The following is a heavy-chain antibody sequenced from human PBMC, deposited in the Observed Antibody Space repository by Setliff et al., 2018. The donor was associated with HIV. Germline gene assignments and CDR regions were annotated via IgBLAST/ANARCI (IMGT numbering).Heavy chain of an antibody. D-gene: IGHD2-21*02. Sequence: SETLSLTCAVYGGSFSGFYWTFIRQSPGKGLEWIGEINHSGSTNYNPSLKSRVTVSVDTSKTQYSLKMISVTAADTAMYYCAISIVGVTSEMYWAQGTLVTVSS. J-gene: IGHJ4*02. V-gene: IGHV4-34*01. CDR1: GGSFSGFY. CDR2: INHSGST. CDR3: AISIVGVTSEMY.